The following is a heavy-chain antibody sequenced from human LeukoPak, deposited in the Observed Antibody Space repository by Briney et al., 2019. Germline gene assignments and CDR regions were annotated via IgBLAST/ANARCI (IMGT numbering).Heavy chain of an antibody. D-gene: IGHD3-3*01. V-gene: IGHV4-39*07. CDR2: IYYGGST. J-gene: IGHJ4*02. CDR3: TRGVLRFLSSTLFDY. Sequence: PSETLSLTCTVSGGSISSSTYSWGWIRQPPGKGLEWIGSIYYGGSTYYNPSLKSRVTISVDTSKNQFSLKLSSVTAADTAVYYCTRGVLRFLSSTLFDYWGQGTLVTVSS. CDR1: GGSISSSTYS.